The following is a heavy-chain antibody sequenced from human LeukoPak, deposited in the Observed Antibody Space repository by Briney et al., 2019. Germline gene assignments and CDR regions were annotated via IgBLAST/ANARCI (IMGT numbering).Heavy chain of an antibody. J-gene: IGHJ6*03. CDR3: ARQVRVVIYSPPYYYYYMDV. Sequence: SETLSLTCAVYGGSFSGYYWSWIRQPPGKGLEWIGEINHSGSTNYNPSLKSRVTISVDTSKNQFSLKLSSVTAADTAVYYCARQVRVVIYSPPYYYYYMDVWGKGTTVTVSS. CDR1: GGSFSGYY. CDR2: INHSGST. D-gene: IGHD3-3*01. V-gene: IGHV4-34*01.